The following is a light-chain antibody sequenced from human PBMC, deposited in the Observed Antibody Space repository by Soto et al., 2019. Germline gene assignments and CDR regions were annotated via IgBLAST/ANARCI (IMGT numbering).Light chain of an antibody. CDR1: ESIDRY. CDR3: QRTYYAPFT. Sequence: DIQMTQSPSSLSAFVGDTVTIHCRATESIDRYLNWYQQKPGQAPRVLITAASTLESGVPSRFSGSGSGTDFTLTINNLQPEDFATYYCQRTYYAPFTVGPGTKVSIK. CDR2: AAS. V-gene: IGKV1-39*01. J-gene: IGKJ3*01.